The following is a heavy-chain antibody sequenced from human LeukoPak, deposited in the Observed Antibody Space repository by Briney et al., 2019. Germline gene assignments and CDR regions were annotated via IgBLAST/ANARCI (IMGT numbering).Heavy chain of an antibody. CDR2: IDHSGSA. CDR1: GGSFSGYY. Sequence: SETLSLTCAVYGGSFSGYYWSWIRQPPGKGLEWIGEIDHSGSANYNPSLKSRVTISLDTSKNQFSLKLSSVTAADTAVYYCARGQGTVTTHWGQGTLVTVSS. J-gene: IGHJ4*02. D-gene: IGHD4-17*01. CDR3: ARGQGTVTTH. V-gene: IGHV4-34*01.